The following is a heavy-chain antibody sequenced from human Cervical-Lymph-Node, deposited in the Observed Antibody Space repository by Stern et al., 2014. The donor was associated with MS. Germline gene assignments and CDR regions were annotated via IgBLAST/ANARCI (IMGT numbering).Heavy chain of an antibody. CDR3: ARDMETSYFFYGMDV. D-gene: IGHD3-3*01. V-gene: IGHV3-9*01. CDR2: FNWNSGTI. Sequence: EVQLVQSGGGLLQPGGSLRLSFATSRFTFVDYAMHWGPPAPRKGLEGGSGFNWNSGTIGYADSVRGRFTISRDNAKNSLYLQVSSLRAEDTALYYCARDMETSYFFYGMDVWGQGTMVTVSS. CDR1: RFTFVDYA. J-gene: IGHJ6*02.